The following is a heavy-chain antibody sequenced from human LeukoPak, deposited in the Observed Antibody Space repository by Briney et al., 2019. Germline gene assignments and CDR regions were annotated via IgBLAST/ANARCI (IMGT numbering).Heavy chain of an antibody. J-gene: IGHJ4*02. Sequence: PGRSLRLSCAASEFTFSNYGMHWVRQAPGKGLEWVALIWFDGRNKFHADSVKGRFTISRDNSKNTLFLQMNSLRAEDTAVYYCAREWGPIAVSGGPGYWGQGALVTVSS. V-gene: IGHV3-33*01. CDR1: EFTFSNYG. D-gene: IGHD6-19*01. CDR2: IWFDGRNK. CDR3: AREWGPIAVSGGPGY.